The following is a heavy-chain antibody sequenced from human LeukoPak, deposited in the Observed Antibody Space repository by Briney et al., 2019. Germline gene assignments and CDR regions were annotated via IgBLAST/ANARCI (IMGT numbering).Heavy chain of an antibody. CDR1: GYTFTSYG. Sequence: ASVKVSCKASGYTFTSYGISWVRQAPGQGLEWMGWISAYNGNTNYAQKLQGRVTIATDTSTSTDYMELRSLRSDDTAVYYCARDRAMIVVIANFDYWGQGTLVTVSS. CDR3: ARDRAMIVVIANFDY. V-gene: IGHV1-18*01. CDR2: ISAYNGNT. J-gene: IGHJ4*02. D-gene: IGHD3-22*01.